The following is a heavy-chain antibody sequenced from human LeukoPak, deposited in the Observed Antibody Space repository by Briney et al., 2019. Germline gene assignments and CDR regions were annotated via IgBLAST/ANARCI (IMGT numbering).Heavy chain of an antibody. D-gene: IGHD3-3*01. V-gene: IGHV3-7*03. CDR1: GFTFGKYW. J-gene: IGHJ6*02. Sequence: GGSLRLSCVASGFTFGKYWMSWVRQAPGKGLEWVANIKLDGSEKYYVDSVKGRFTISRDNAKNSLYLQMNSLRAEDTAVYYCARDSAENYDFWSGYYLALYYYYGMDVWGQGTTVTVSS. CDR2: IKLDGSEK. CDR3: ARDSAENYDFWSGYYLALYYYYGMDV.